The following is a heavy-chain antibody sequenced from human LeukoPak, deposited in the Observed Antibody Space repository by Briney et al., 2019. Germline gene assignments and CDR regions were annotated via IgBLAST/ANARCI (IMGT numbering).Heavy chain of an antibody. CDR2: ISGRGDST. D-gene: IGHD2/OR15-2a*01. Sequence: HPGGSLRLSCAASGFTFSSYAMSWVRQAPGKGLEWVSAISGRGDSTYCANFVKGRFTISRDNSKSTLYLQMNSLRAEDTAVYYCAKDRVSPGFNLFDPWGQGTLVTVSS. J-gene: IGHJ5*02. CDR3: AKDRVSPGFNLFDP. V-gene: IGHV3-23*01. CDR1: GFTFSSYA.